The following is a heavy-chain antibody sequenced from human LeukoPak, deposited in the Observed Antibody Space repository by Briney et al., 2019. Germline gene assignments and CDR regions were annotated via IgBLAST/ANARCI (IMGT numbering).Heavy chain of an antibody. Sequence: GGSLRLSCAASGFTFSDYYMSWIRQAPGKGLEWVGRTESKTDGGTTDYAAPVKGRFTISRDDSTNTLYLQMNSLKSEDTAVYYCTTYGSGRKFDYWGQGILVTVSS. CDR3: TTYGSGRKFDY. V-gene: IGHV3-15*04. D-gene: IGHD3-10*01. J-gene: IGHJ4*02. CDR1: GFTFSDYY. CDR2: TESKTDGGTT.